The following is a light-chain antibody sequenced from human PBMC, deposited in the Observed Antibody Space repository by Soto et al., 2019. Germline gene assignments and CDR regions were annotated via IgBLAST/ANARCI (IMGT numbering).Light chain of an antibody. J-gene: IGKJ4*01. CDR2: DAS. V-gene: IGKV3-11*01. Sequence: EIVLTQSPATLSLSPGERATLSCRASQSVSSYLAWYQQKPGQAPRLLIYDASNRATGIPARFSGSGSGTDFTLTISRLEPEDFAVYYCQQRSNWPPLTFGGATKVEIK. CDR1: QSVSSY. CDR3: QQRSNWPPLT.